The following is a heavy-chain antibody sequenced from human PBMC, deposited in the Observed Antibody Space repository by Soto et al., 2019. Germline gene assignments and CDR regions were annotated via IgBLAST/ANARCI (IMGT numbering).Heavy chain of an antibody. D-gene: IGHD3-3*01. V-gene: IGHV2-5*02. CDR2: IYWDDDK. Sequence: QITLNESGPTQVKPRQTLTLTCTFSGFSLNTSGVGVGWIXQSPGKAPEWLALIYWDDDKRYSPSLKSRLTITKDTSKNQVVLTMADLDPADTATYYCAHRVLRTVFGLVTTTAIYFDFWGQGTPVAVSS. CDR1: GFSLNTSGVG. J-gene: IGHJ4*02. CDR3: AHRVLRTVFGLVTTTAIYFDF.